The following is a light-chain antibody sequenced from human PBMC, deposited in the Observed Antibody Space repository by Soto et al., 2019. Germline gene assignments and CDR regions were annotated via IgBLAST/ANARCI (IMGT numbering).Light chain of an antibody. V-gene: IGKV1-6*01. CDR3: LQDYGDSWT. CDR2: AAS. CDR1: RDVGSD. Sequence: QMTQSPSSLSASVGEKIIITCRASRDVGSDVSWYQQKPGQAPKLLIYAASNLYTGVPSRFSGSRSGTEFTLTISSLQPEDFASYYCLQDYGDSWTLGQGTRVDIK. J-gene: IGKJ1*01.